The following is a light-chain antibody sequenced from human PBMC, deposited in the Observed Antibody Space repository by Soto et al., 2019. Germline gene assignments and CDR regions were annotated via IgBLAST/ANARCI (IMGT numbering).Light chain of an antibody. CDR1: QSVLYSSNNKNY. J-gene: IGKJ4*01. CDR3: QQYYITPPA. Sequence: DIVMTQSPDSLAVSLGERATINCKSSQSVLYSSNNKNYLAWYQQKPGQPPKLLIYWASTRESGVPDRFSGSGSGTDFTLTISSLQAEDVAVYYCQQYYITPPAFRGGTKVEIK. V-gene: IGKV4-1*01. CDR2: WAS.